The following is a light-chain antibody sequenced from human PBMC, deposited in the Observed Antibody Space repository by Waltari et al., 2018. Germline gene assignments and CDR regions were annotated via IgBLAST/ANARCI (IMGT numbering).Light chain of an antibody. J-gene: IGKJ1*01. Sequence: EIQMTQSTSTLSASVGDRVTTTCPDGQNIGMWLAWYQQKPWKAPVLLIYAASSLASGVPSRFSCSRSGTEFTLTISSLQPEDFATYYCQQYNSYGRTFGQGTKVEIK. CDR3: QQYNSYGRT. CDR1: QNIGMW. CDR2: AAS. V-gene: IGKV1-5*03.